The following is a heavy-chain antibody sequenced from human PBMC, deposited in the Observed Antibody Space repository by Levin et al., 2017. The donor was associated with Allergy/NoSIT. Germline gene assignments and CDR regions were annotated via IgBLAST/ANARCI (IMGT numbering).Heavy chain of an antibody. Sequence: SCAASGFTFSSYAMSWVRQAPGKGLEWVSAISGSGGSTYYADSVKGRFTISRDNSKNTLYLQMNSLRAEDTAVYYCAKVHYYDSSGYERYYYYGMDVWGQGTTVTVSS. V-gene: IGHV3-23*01. CDR3: AKVHYYDSSGYERYYYYGMDV. CDR2: ISGSGGST. D-gene: IGHD3-22*01. CDR1: GFTFSSYA. J-gene: IGHJ6*02.